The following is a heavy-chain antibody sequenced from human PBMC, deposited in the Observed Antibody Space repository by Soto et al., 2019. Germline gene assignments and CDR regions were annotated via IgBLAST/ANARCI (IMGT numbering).Heavy chain of an antibody. V-gene: IGHV3-23*01. CDR1: GFSFSSYA. Sequence: PGGSLRLSCAASGFSFSSYAMSWVRQAPGKGLEWASSITAGGGGTYYADSVKGRFTISRVNSKNTLFVQMNSLRAEDTAVYYCAKDSYGSGTDYFYGMEVWGQGTTVTVSS. CDR2: ITAGGGGT. J-gene: IGHJ6*02. D-gene: IGHD3-10*01. CDR3: AKDSYGSGTDYFYGMEV.